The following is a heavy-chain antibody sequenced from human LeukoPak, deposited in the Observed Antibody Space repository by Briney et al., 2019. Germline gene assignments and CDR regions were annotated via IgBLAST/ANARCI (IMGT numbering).Heavy chain of an antibody. CDR2: IKQDGSKK. Sequence: GRSLRLSCAASGFTFSSYAMHWVRQAPGKGLEWVANIKQDGSKKNYVDSVKGRFTISRDNAKNSLYLQMNSLRAEDTAVYYCATPLDYYDTSGYHQGGDWGQGTLVTVSS. CDR1: GFTFSSYA. CDR3: ATPLDYYDTSGYHQGGD. D-gene: IGHD3-22*01. V-gene: IGHV3-7*03. J-gene: IGHJ4*02.